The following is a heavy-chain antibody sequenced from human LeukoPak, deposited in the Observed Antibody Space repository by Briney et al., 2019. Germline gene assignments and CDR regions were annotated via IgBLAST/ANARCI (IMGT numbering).Heavy chain of an antibody. J-gene: IGHJ4*02. CDR3: AKALAHYDSSGYQDY. Sequence: GGSLRLSCAASGFTFSSYAMSWIRQAPGKGLEWISDISCSGGSTYYEASVEGRFIISRDNSKNTLYLQMNSLRAEDTAVYYCAKALAHYDSSGYQDYWGQGTLVTVSS. CDR2: ISCSGGST. V-gene: IGHV3-23*02. D-gene: IGHD3-22*01. CDR1: GFTFSSYA.